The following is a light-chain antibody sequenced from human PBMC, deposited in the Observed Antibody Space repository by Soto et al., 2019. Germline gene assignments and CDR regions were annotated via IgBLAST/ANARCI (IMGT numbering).Light chain of an antibody. CDR2: GAS. Sequence: EIVLTQSPGTLSLSPGERATLSCRASQSVSSSYLAWYQQKPGQAPRLLIYGASSRATGIPDRFSGSGSGTDFTLTISSLEPEDFAVYYCQQRSMPITFGQGTRLEIK. CDR1: QSVSSSY. V-gene: IGKV3D-20*02. J-gene: IGKJ5*01. CDR3: QQRSMPIT.